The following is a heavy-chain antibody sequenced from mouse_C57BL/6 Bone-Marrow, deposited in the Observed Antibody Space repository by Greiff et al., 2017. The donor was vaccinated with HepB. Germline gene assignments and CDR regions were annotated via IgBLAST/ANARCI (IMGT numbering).Heavy chain of an antibody. V-gene: IGHV5-4*01. CDR2: ISDGGSYT. CDR3: ARVVLRYYFDY. Sequence: EVQVVESGGGLVKPGGSLKLSCAASGFTFSSYAMSWVRQTPEKRLEWVATISDGGSYTYYPDNVKGRFTISRDNAKNNLYLQMSHLKSEDTAMYYYARVVLRYYFDYWGQGTTLTVSS. D-gene: IGHD1-1*01. J-gene: IGHJ2*01. CDR1: GFTFSSYA.